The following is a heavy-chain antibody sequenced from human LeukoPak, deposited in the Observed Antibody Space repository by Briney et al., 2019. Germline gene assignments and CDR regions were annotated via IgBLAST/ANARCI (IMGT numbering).Heavy chain of an antibody. CDR1: GFTFSSYA. Sequence: GGSLRLSCAASGFTFSSYAMSWVRQAPGKGLEWVSAISGSGGSTYYADSVKGRFTISRDNSKNTLYLQMNSLRAEDTAVYYCAKDDCSSTSCFPGWNDPTAWFDPWGQGTLVTVSS. CDR2: ISGSGGST. CDR3: AKDDCSSTSCFPGWNDPTAWFDP. J-gene: IGHJ5*02. D-gene: IGHD2-2*01. V-gene: IGHV3-23*01.